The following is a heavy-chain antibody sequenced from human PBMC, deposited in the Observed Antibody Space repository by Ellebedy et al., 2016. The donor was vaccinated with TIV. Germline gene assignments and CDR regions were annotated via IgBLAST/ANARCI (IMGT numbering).Heavy chain of an antibody. CDR1: GFSISGGYY. CDR3: ARMTSRGFSTPAY. J-gene: IGHJ4*02. CDR2: MFHSGSS. V-gene: IGHV4-38-2*02. D-gene: IGHD6-19*01. Sequence: SETLSLXXSVSGFSISGGYYWGWIRQTPGKGLEWIASMFHSGSSYYNPSLRSRVTISLDTSKNQLSLKVTSVTAADTAIYYCARMTSRGFSTPAYWGQGTLVTVSS.